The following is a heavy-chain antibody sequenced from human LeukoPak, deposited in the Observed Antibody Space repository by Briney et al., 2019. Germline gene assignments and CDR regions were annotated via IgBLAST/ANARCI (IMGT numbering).Heavy chain of an antibody. D-gene: IGHD3-3*01. J-gene: IGHJ6*02. V-gene: IGHV1-69*13. CDR3: ARSVDFWSGYYGYYYYYGVDV. CDR1: GGTFSSYA. CDR2: IIPIFGTA. Sequence: SVKVSCKASGGTFSSYAISWVRQAPGQGLEWMGGIIPIFGTANYAQKFQGRVTITADESTSTAYMELSSLRSEDTAVYYCARSVDFWSGYYGYYYYYGVDVWGQGTTVTVSS.